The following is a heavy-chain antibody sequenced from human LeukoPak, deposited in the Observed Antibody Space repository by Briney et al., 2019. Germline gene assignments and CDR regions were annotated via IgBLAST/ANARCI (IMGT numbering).Heavy chain of an antibody. CDR2: ISGSGGST. V-gene: IGHV3-23*01. Sequence: QAGGSLRLSCAASGFTFSSYAMSWVRQAPGKGLEWVSAISGSGGSTNYADSVKGRFTISRDNSKNTLYLQMNSLRAEDTAVYYCANHAMDGYTLLDYWGQGTLVTVSS. CDR1: GFTFSSYA. CDR3: ANHAMDGYTLLDY. J-gene: IGHJ4*02. D-gene: IGHD3-16*01.